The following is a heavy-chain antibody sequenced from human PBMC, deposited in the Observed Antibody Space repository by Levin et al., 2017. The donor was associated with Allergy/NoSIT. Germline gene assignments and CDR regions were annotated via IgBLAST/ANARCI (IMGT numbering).Heavy chain of an antibody. J-gene: IGHJ4*02. D-gene: IGHD2-2*01. Sequence: GGSLRLSCTASGFTFGDYAMSWVRQAPGKGLEWVGFIRSKAYGGTTEYAASVKGRFTISRDDSKSIAYLQMNSLKTEDTAVYYCTRDRYCSSTSCYVFWGQGTLVTVSS. CDR3: TRDRYCSSTSCYVF. CDR1: GFTFGDYA. CDR2: IRSKAYGGTT. V-gene: IGHV3-49*04.